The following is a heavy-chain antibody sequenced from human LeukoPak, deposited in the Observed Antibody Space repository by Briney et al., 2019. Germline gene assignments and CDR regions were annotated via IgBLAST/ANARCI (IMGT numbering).Heavy chain of an antibody. J-gene: IGHJ4*02. D-gene: IGHD1-26*01. CDR2: IYYSGST. CDR3: VKSGGYGLIDY. V-gene: IGHV4-39*01. Sequence: SETLSLTCAVSGASISGSGYYLGWIRQPPGKGLEWIGNIYYSGSTYYNASLQSRVTISIDTSKNQFSLRLNSVSAADTAMYYCVKSGGYGLIDYWGQGTLVTVSS. CDR1: GASISGSGYY.